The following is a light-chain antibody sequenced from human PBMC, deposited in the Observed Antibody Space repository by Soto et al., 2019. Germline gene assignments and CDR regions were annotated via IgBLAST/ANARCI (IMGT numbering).Light chain of an antibody. Sequence: DIQMTQSPASLAASLGDRTTISCRASQTISKYLNWYHQKPGEAPKILIYGASTLQSGVPSSVSGSGSGTEFTLSISSLQPEDFGTYYCQQSYNVPLTFGPGTKVDVK. CDR1: QTISKY. CDR3: QQSYNVPLT. V-gene: IGKV1-39*01. CDR2: GAS. J-gene: IGKJ3*01.